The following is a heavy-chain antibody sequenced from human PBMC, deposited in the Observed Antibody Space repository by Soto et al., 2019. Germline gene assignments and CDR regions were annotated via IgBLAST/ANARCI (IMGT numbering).Heavy chain of an antibody. CDR2: IYYSGST. CDR3: ARARLRAVYAFDI. V-gene: IGHV4-31*01. J-gene: IGHJ3*02. D-gene: IGHD5-12*01. CDR1: GGSVSSGAYY. Sequence: SETLSLTCTVSGGSVSSGAYYWTWIRQRPGKGLEWIGYIYYSGSTYYSPSLKSQLSISLDTSKNQFSLRLSSVTAADTAMYYCARARLRAVYAFDIWGQGTMVTVSS.